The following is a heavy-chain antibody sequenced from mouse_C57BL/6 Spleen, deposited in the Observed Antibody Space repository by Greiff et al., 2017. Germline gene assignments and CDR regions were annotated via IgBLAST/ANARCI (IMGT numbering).Heavy chain of an antibody. J-gene: IGHJ2*01. CDR2: IYPTDSET. CDR1: GYTFTSYG. D-gene: IGHD2-5*01. V-gene: IGHV1-52*01. CDR3: ASRGSNSYFDY. Sequence: VQLQQSGAELVRPGSSVKLSCKASGYTFTSYGMHWVKQRPIQGLEWIGNIYPTDSETHYNQKFKDKATLTADKSSSTAYMQLSSLTSEDSAVYYCASRGSNSYFDYWGQGTTLTVSS.